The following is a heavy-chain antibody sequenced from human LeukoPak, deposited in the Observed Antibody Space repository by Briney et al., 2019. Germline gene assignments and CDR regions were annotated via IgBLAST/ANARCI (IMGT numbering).Heavy chain of an antibody. CDR1: GYTFTSYY. CDR3: ARGGWTQAQPLDY. J-gene: IGHJ4*02. Sequence: GASVKVSCKASGYTFTSYYMHWVRQAPGQGLEWMAIINPSSGSTSYAQTFQGRVTMTRDTSTSTVSMELSSLRSEDTAVYYCARGGWTQAQPLDYWGQGTLVAVSS. CDR2: INPSSGST. D-gene: IGHD3/OR15-3a*01. V-gene: IGHV1-46*01.